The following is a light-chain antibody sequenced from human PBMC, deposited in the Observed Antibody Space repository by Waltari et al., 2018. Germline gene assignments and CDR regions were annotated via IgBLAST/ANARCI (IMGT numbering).Light chain of an antibody. J-gene: IGLJ3*02. V-gene: IGLV2-23*02. Sequence: QSALTQPASVSGSPGQSITISCTGTSIDVGNYTLVSCYQQHPGKAPKLMIYEVSKRPSGFSNRFSGSKTGNTTSLTISGLQAEDEAHYYCCSYAGSSTPWVFGGGTKLTVL. CDR1: SIDVGNYTL. CDR3: CSYAGSSTPWV. CDR2: EVS.